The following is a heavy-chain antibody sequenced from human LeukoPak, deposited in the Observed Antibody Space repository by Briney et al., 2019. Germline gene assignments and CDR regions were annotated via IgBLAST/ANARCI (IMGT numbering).Heavy chain of an antibody. CDR3: AREHLGYCSSTSCSPHDAFDI. CDR1: GFTFSSYG. CDR2: IWYDGSNK. V-gene: IGHV3-33*01. Sequence: GGSLRLSCAASGFTFSSYGMHWVRQAPGKGLEWVAVIWYDGSNKYYADSVKGRFTISRDNSKNTLYLQMNSLRAEDTAVYYCAREHLGYCSSTSCSPHDAFDIWGQGTMVTVSP. J-gene: IGHJ3*02. D-gene: IGHD2-2*01.